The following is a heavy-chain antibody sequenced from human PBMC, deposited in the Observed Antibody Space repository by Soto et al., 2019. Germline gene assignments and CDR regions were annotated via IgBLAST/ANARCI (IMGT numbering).Heavy chain of an antibody. CDR1: GVTFSSYW. CDR3: VRWLRGRRKYAFDV. Sequence: GGSVGLSCEASGVTFSSYWMAWVRQAPGKGLEWVANTKGDGSEKNYVDSVRGRFTISRDNVENSLYLQMSSLRVADTAVYYCVRWLRGRRKYAFDVWGRGTMLAVSS. J-gene: IGHJ3*01. CDR2: TKGDGSEK. V-gene: IGHV3-7*01. D-gene: IGHD3-10*01.